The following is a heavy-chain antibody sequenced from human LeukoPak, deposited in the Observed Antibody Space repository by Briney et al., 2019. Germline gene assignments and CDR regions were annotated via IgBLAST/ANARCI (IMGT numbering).Heavy chain of an antibody. CDR3: ARDSEDSSGYYLQFDY. D-gene: IGHD3-22*01. Sequence: SETLSLTCTVSGGSISSYYWSWIRQPPGKGLEWIGYIYYSGSTNYNPSLKGRVTISVDTSKNQFSLKLSSVTAADTAVYYCARDSEDSSGYYLQFDYWGQGTLVTVSS. CDR1: GGSISSYY. V-gene: IGHV4-59*01. CDR2: IYYSGST. J-gene: IGHJ4*02.